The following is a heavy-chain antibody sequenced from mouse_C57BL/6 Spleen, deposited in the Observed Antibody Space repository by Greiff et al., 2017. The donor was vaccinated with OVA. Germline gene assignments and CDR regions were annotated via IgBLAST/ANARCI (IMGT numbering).Heavy chain of an antibody. D-gene: IGHD1-1*01. V-gene: IGHV1-76*01. CDR1: GYTFTDYY. CDR2: IYPGSGNT. Sequence: QVQLQQSGAELVRPGASVKLSCKASGYTFTDYYINWVKQRPGQGLEWIARIYPGSGNTYYNEKFKGKATLTAEKSSSTAYMQLSSLTSEDSAVYFCARWGIYYGSREEDYFDYWGQGTTLTVSA. CDR3: ARWGIYYGSREEDYFDY. J-gene: IGHJ2*01.